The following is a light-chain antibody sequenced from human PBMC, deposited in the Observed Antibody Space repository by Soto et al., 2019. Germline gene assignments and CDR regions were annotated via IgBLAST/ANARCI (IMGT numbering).Light chain of an antibody. Sequence: QAVVTQPASVSGSPGQSITISCTGTSSDVGGYNYVSWYQQHPGKAPKLMIYDVSNRPSGVSNRFSGSKSGHTASLTISGLQAEDEADYYCGSYTSSSTDVVFGGGTKLTVL. J-gene: IGLJ2*01. CDR2: DVS. CDR1: SSDVGGYNY. V-gene: IGLV2-14*01. CDR3: GSYTSSSTDVV.